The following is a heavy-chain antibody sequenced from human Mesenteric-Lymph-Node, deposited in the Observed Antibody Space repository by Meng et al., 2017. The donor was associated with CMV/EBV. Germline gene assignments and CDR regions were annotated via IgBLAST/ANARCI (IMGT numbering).Heavy chain of an antibody. CDR1: GFTFSSYA. D-gene: IGHD2-21*01. CDR3: AKDGRYCGGGCYLRDWFDH. J-gene: IGHJ5*02. V-gene: IGHV3-23*01. CDR2: ISGSGVST. Sequence: GGSLRLSCAAFGFTFSSYAMNWVRQAPGKGLEWVAAISGSGVSTDYADSVKGRFTISRDNFTNTLYLKMNSLRAEDTAVYYCAKDGRYCGGGCYLRDWFDHWGQGTLVTVSS.